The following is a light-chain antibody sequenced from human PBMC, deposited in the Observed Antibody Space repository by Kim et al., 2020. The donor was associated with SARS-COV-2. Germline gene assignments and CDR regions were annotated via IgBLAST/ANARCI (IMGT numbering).Light chain of an antibody. V-gene: IGKV3-11*01. CDR3: QQRSNWPPNT. Sequence: LAPRERPTLPCTARQSVSIYLAWYQQKPGQAPRLLIYDASNSATGIPARFSGSGSGTDFTLTISSLEPEDFAVYYCQQRSNWPPNTFGQGTKLEI. J-gene: IGKJ2*01. CDR1: QSVSIY. CDR2: DAS.